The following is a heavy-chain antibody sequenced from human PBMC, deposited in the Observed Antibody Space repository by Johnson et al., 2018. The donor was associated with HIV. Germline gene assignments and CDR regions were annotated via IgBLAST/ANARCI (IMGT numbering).Heavy chain of an antibody. D-gene: IGHD4-17*01. CDR2: MSYDGSSK. CDR3: AKGENDYGDYGLDAFDI. V-gene: IGHV3-30*04. Sequence: QMQLVESGGGVVRPGGSLRLSCAASGFTFSSYAMHWVRQAPGKGLEWVAVMSYDGSSKYYADSVKGRFFISRDNSKNTLYLQMNSLRAEDTAVYYCAKGENDYGDYGLDAFDIWGQGTMVTVSS. CDR1: GFTFSSYA. J-gene: IGHJ3*02.